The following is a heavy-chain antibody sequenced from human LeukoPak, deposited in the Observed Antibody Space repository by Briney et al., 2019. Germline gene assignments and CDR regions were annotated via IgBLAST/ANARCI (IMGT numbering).Heavy chain of an antibody. CDR3: ARCRSGTCYAYFDY. CDR2: IRGGSTMI. CDR1: GFSFTASS. V-gene: IGHV3-48*01. Sequence: PGGSLRLSCAASGFSFTASSLNWVRQAPGKGLEWISYIRGGSTMIYYADSVRGRFTISRDDANNVLFLQMNSLGAEDTAVYYCARCRSGTCYAYFDYWGQGTLVTVSS. J-gene: IGHJ4*02. D-gene: IGHD2-15*01.